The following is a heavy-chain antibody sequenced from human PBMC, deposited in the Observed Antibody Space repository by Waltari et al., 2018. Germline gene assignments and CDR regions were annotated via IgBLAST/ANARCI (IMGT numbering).Heavy chain of an antibody. D-gene: IGHD1-26*01. J-gene: IGHJ4*02. Sequence: VQLVQSGAEAKKPGASVKVSCKASGYTFTGSYMHWVRQAPGQGLEWMGRINPNSGDTNDAQKFQGRVTMTRDTSISTAYMELSRLRSDDTAVYYCARKGRGSYYDFDYWGQGTLVTVSS. V-gene: IGHV1-2*06. CDR2: INPNSGDT. CDR3: ARKGRGSYYDFDY. CDR1: GYTFTGSY.